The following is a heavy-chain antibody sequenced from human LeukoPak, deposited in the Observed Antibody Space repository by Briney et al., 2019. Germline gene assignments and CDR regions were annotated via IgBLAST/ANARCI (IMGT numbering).Heavy chain of an antibody. CDR3: AVKYYPFDY. D-gene: IGHD2/OR15-2a*01. Sequence: SETLSLTCTVSGGSISSGGYYWSWIRQPPGRGLEWIGEINHSGSTNYNPSLKSRVTISVDTSKNQFSLKLSSVTAADTAVYYCAVKYYPFDYWGQGTLVTVSS. V-gene: IGHV4-39*07. J-gene: IGHJ4*02. CDR2: INHSGST. CDR1: GGSISSGGYY.